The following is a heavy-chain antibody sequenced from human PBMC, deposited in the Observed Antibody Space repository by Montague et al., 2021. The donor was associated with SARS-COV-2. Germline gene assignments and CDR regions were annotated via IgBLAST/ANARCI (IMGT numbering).Heavy chain of an antibody. Sequence: SETLSLTCTVSGGSISSYYWSWIRQPPGKGLEWIGYIYYSGSTNHNPSLKSRVTISVDTSKNQFSLKLSSVTAADTAVYYCARGNRIAVAGTDLDYWGQGTLVAVSS. CDR1: GGSISSYY. CDR3: ARGNRIAVAGTDLDY. D-gene: IGHD6-19*01. CDR2: IYYSGST. J-gene: IGHJ4*02. V-gene: IGHV4-59*12.